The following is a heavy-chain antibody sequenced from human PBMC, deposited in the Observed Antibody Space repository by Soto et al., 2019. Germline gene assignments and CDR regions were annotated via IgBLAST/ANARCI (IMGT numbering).Heavy chain of an antibody. V-gene: IGHV4-61*01. D-gene: IGHD3-22*01. CDR2: IYYSGTT. J-gene: IGHJ4*02. Sequence: SETLSLTCTVSGGPLSSGSYYWSWIRQSPGQGLEWIGYIYYSGTTKYNPSLKSRVSISVDTSKNQFSLRLTSLSAADTAVYYCARDNIEGYYDSSGYSDYWGQGTLVTVSS. CDR1: GGPLSSGSYY. CDR3: ARDNIEGYYDSSGYSDY.